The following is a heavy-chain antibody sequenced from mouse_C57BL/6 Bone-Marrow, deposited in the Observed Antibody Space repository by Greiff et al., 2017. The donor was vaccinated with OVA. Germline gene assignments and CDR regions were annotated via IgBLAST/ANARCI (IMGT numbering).Heavy chain of an antibody. CDR1: GYTFTSYG. CDR3: TKLRGDD. Sequence: QVQLQQSGAELARPGASVKLSCKASGYTFTSYGISWVKQRNGQGLEWIGEIYPRSGNTYYNEKFKGKATLTAAKSSSTASMGLLRLASEDSAVSLSTKLRGDDWGQGTTGTVSS. J-gene: IGHJ4*01. V-gene: IGHV1-81*01. CDR2: IYPRSGNT.